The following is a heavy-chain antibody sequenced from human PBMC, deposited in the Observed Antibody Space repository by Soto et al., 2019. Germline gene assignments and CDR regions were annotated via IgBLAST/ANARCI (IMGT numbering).Heavy chain of an antibody. D-gene: IGHD5-18*01. J-gene: IGHJ6*02. CDR1: GGSFGGVGYY. CDR2: IYYSGST. V-gene: IGHV4-39*01. CDR3: ACIFSGGYGYGFYYYGMDV. Sequence: SETLSLTCTVSGGSFGGVGYYWAGFRKPPGKGLEWIGSIYYSGSTYYNPSLKSRVTISVDTSKNQFSLKLSSVTAADTAVYYCACIFSGGYGYGFYYYGMDVWGQGTTVT.